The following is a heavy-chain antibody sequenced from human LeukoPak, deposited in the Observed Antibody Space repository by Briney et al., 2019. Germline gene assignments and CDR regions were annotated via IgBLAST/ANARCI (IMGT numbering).Heavy chain of an antibody. CDR1: GYSISSGYY. CDR3: VSGRVAGIDAFDI. J-gene: IGHJ3*02. Sequence: PSETLSLTCTVSGYSISSGYYWGWIRQPPGKGLEWIGSIYHSGRTYYNPSLKSRVTISVDTSKNQFSLKLNSVTPEDTAVYYCVSGRVAGIDAFDIWGQGTMVTVSS. V-gene: IGHV4-38-2*02. CDR2: IYHSGRT. D-gene: IGHD6-19*01.